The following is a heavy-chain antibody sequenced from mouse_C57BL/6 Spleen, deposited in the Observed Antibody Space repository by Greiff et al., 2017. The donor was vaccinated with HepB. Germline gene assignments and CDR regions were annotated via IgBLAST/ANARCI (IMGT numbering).Heavy chain of an antibody. D-gene: IGHD1-1*01. J-gene: IGHJ4*01. V-gene: IGHV1-26*01. CDR2: INPNNGGT. Sequence: EVQLQQSGPELVKPGASVKISCKASGYTFTDYYMNWVKQSHGKSLEWIGDINPNNGGTSYNQKFKGKATLTVDKSSSTAYMELRSLTSEDSAVYYCARWGDYGSSTRAMDYWGQGTSVTVSS. CDR3: ARWGDYGSSTRAMDY. CDR1: GYTFTDYY.